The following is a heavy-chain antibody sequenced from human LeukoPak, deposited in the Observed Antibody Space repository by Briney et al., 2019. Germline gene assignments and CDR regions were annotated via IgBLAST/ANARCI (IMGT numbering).Heavy chain of an antibody. CDR3: AKGSVKCSSSWYSY. CDR1: GLTFSSYA. CDR2: ISGSGGST. V-gene: IGHV3-23*01. D-gene: IGHD6-13*01. Sequence: GGSLRLSCGASGLTFSSYAMSWVRQAPGKGLEWVSAISGSGGSTYYADSVKGRFTISRDNSKNTLYLQMNSLRAEDTAVYYCAKGSVKCSSSWYSYWGQGTLVTVSS. J-gene: IGHJ4*02.